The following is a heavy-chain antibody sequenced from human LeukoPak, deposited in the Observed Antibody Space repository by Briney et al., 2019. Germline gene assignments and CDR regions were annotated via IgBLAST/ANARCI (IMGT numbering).Heavy chain of an antibody. D-gene: IGHD5-24*01. CDR1: GFSFSSYA. V-gene: IGHV3-30-3*01. J-gene: IGHJ4*02. Sequence: PGRSLRLSCAASGFSFSSYAMHWVRQAPGKGLEWVAVISYDGSNKYYADSVKGRFTISRDNSKNTLYLQMNSLRAEDTAVYYCARDGYNYDFDYWGQGTLVTVSS. CDR2: ISYDGSNK. CDR3: ARDGYNYDFDY.